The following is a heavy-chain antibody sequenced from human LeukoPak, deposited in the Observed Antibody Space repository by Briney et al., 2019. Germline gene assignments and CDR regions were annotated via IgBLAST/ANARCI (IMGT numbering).Heavy chain of an antibody. J-gene: IGHJ4*02. V-gene: IGHV3-11*01. Sequence: GGSLRLSCAASGFTFSDYYMSWIRQAPGKGLGWVSYISSSGSTIYYADSVKGRFTISRDNAKNSLYLQMNSLRAEDTAVYYCAREPTSGSYFDYWGQGTLVTVSS. D-gene: IGHD1-26*01. CDR1: GFTFSDYY. CDR2: ISSSGSTI. CDR3: AREPTSGSYFDY.